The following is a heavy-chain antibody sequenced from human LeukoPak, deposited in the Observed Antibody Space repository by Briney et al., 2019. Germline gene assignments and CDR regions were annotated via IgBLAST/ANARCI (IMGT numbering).Heavy chain of an antibody. Sequence: GASVKVSCKASGYTFTIYYMRWVRHAPGQGLEWMGIINTSGGSTSYAQKFQGRVTMTRDTSTSTVYMELSSLRSEDTAVYYCARGGEGSSRAEYFQHWGQGTLVTVSS. J-gene: IGHJ1*01. CDR3: ARGGEGSSRAEYFQH. CDR2: INTSGGST. V-gene: IGHV1-46*01. CDR1: GYTFTIYY. D-gene: IGHD6-13*01.